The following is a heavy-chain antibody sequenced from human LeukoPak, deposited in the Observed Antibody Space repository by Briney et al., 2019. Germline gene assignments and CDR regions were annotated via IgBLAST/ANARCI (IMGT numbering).Heavy chain of an antibody. J-gene: IGHJ4*02. CDR2: INPNSGGT. D-gene: IGHD2-15*01. CDR3: ARGLRAGGGSCYFDY. V-gene: IGHV1-2*02. CDR1: VYTFTVYY. Sequence: ASVTVSCTASVYTFTVYYIHWVRQAPGQGLEWMGWINPNSGGTNYAQKFQGRVTMTRDTPISTAYMELSRLRSDDTAMYYCARGLRAGGGSCYFDYWGQGTLVTVSS.